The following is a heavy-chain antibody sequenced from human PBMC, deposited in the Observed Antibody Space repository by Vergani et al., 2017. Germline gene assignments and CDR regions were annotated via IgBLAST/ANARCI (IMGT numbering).Heavy chain of an antibody. J-gene: IGHJ1*01. D-gene: IGHD3-22*01. Sequence: QVQLVESGGGVVQPGRSLRLSCIASGFTFRIYGMHWVRQAPGKGLEWVAFIRYDGTKRFYGDSVKGRFTISSDNSQTTVFLQMNSLRADDSAVYYCTKAGQYDSDNFHDSWGQGALVTVAS. V-gene: IGHV3-30*02. CDR3: TKAGQYDSDNFHDS. CDR1: GFTFRIYG. CDR2: IRYDGTKR.